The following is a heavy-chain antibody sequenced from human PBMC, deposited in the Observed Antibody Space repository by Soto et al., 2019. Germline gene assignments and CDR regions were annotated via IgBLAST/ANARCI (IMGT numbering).Heavy chain of an antibody. V-gene: IGHV3-48*02. D-gene: IGHD4-17*01. CDR2: ISSSSSTI. J-gene: IGHJ6*02. CDR1: GFTFSSYS. CDR3: ARIPYYGDSYPRTSRYYYGMDV. Sequence: GGSLRLSCAASGFTFSSYSMNWVRQAPGKGLEWVSYISSSSSTIYYADSVKGRFTISRDNAKNSLYLQMNSLRDEDTAVYYCARIPYYGDSYPRTSRYYYGMDVWGQGTTVTVSS.